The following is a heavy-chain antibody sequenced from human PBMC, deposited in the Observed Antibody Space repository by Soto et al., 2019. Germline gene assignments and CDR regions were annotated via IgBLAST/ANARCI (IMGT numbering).Heavy chain of an antibody. D-gene: IGHD3-10*01. V-gene: IGHV4-31*03. J-gene: IGHJ5*02. CDR2: IYFSGST. CDR3: ARGGSSGFS. Sequence: SETLSLTCTVSGASISSGSYYWMWIRQHPGKGLEWIGSIYFSGSTYYNPSLKSRVTISVDASENQFSLKLTSVTAADTAVYYCARGGSSGFSWGQGTLVTVSS. CDR1: GASISSGSYY.